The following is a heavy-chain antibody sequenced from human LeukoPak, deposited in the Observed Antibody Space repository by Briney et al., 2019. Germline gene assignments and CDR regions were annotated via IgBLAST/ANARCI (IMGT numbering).Heavy chain of an antibody. D-gene: IGHD1/OR15-1a*01. CDR1: GYTFTSYY. CDR3: ARDDGGGTYYFDY. Sequence: ASVKVSCKASGYTFTSYYIHWVRQTPGQGLEWMGIINANSGSTTNAQRFQGRVTMTRDTSTSTVYVELSSLRSEDPAVYYCARDDGGGTYYFDYWGQGTLVTVSS. CDR2: INANSGST. V-gene: IGHV1-46*01. J-gene: IGHJ4*02.